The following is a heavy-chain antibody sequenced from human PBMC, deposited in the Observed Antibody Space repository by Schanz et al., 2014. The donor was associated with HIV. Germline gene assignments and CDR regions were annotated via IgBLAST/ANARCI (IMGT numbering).Heavy chain of an antibody. CDR1: GDTVDNYV. CDR3: ARESNPYDILTDLYGMDV. D-gene: IGHD3-9*01. CDR2: ISPFNGKT. J-gene: IGHJ6*02. Sequence: QVQLVQSGAEVKKPGSSVKVSCKASGDTVDNYVISWVRQAPGQGLEWMGWISPFNGKTTYARNLQGRVTMSTDTFTSKAYLELRSLRSDDTAVYYCARESNPYDILTDLYGMDVWGQGTTVTVSS. V-gene: IGHV1-18*01.